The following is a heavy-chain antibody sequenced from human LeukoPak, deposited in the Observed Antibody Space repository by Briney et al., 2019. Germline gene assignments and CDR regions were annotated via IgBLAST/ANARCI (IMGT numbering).Heavy chain of an antibody. Sequence: SVNVSCKASGGTFSSYAISWVRQAPGQGLEWKGGVIPIFGTANYAQKFQGRVTITADESTSTAYMELSSLRSEDTAVYYCARDRPRSRTELVGHFDYWGQGTLVTVSS. CDR2: VIPIFGTA. D-gene: IGHD6-6*01. J-gene: IGHJ4*02. CDR1: GGTFSSYA. CDR3: ARDRPRSRTELVGHFDY. V-gene: IGHV1-69*13.